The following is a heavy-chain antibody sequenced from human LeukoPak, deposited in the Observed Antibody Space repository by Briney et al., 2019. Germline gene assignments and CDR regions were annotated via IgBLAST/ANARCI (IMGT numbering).Heavy chain of an antibody. J-gene: IGHJ3*02. D-gene: IGHD2/OR15-2a*01. CDR3: ARVGLWSMAGFGI. CDR2: INPNSGGT. CDR1: GYTFTGHY. Sequence: ASVKVSCKASGYTFTGHYMHWVRQAPGQGLEWMGWINPNSGGTNYAQKFQGRVTMTRDTSISTAYMELSRLRSDDTAVYYCARVGLWSMAGFGIWGQGTMVTVSS. V-gene: IGHV1-2*02.